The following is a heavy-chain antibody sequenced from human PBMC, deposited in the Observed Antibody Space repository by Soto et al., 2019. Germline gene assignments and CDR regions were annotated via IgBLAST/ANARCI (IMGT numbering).Heavy chain of an antibody. Sequence: EVQLVESGGGLVQPGGSLRLSCAASGFTFRTYSMNWVRQAPGKGLEWISYISSSSSTIYYADSVKGRFTISRDNAKNSLYLQMESLRDEDTAVYYCARGPAAYGMDVWGQGTTVTLSS. J-gene: IGHJ6*02. CDR3: ARGPAAYGMDV. CDR1: GFTFRTYS. CDR2: ISSSSSTI. V-gene: IGHV3-48*02.